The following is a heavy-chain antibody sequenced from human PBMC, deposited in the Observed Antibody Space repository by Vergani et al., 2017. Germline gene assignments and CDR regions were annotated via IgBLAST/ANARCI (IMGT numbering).Heavy chain of an antibody. V-gene: IGHV4-61*02. CDR1: GGSISSGGYY. CDR2: IYTSGST. Sequence: QVQLQESGPGLVKPSQTLSLTCTVSGGSISSGGYYWSWIRQPAGKGLEWIGRIYTSGSTNYNPSLKSRVTMSVDTSKNQFSLKLSSVTAADTAVYYCAREARILTWYYYYYMDVWGKGTTVTVSS. D-gene: IGHD3-9*01. CDR3: AREARILTWYYYYYMDV. J-gene: IGHJ6*03.